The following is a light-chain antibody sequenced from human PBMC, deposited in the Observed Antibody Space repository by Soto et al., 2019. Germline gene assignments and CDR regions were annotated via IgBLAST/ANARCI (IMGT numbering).Light chain of an antibody. CDR2: GAS. V-gene: IGKV3-20*01. CDR3: QQYGSSPRT. CDR1: QSVTSSY. J-gene: IGKJ1*01. Sequence: IVFTQSPGTLSFSPGERATLSCRASQSVTSSYLAWYQQKPGQAPRLLIYGASSRATGIPDRFSGRGSGTDFTLTISILEPEDFAVYYCQQYGSSPRTFGQGTKVYIK.